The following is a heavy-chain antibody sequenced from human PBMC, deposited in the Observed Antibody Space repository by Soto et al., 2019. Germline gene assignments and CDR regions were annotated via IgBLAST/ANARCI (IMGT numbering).Heavy chain of an antibody. CDR2: ISGSGGST. V-gene: IGHV3-23*01. CDR1: GFTFSSYA. Sequence: GGSLRLSCAASGFTFSSYAMSWVRQAPGKGLEWVSAISGSGGSTYYADSVKGRFTISRDNSKNTLYLQMNSLRAEDTAVYYCAKDSEGATMVRGVLLDYWGQGTLVTVSS. D-gene: IGHD3-10*01. J-gene: IGHJ4*02. CDR3: AKDSEGATMVRGVLLDY.